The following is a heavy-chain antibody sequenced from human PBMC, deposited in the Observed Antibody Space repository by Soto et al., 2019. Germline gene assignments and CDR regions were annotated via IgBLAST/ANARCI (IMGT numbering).Heavy chain of an antibody. CDR2: IYYSGST. CDR1: GGSISSYY. Sequence: QVQLQESGPGLVKPSETLSLTCTVSGGSISSYYWSWIRQPPGKGLEWIGYIYYSGSTNYNPSLKSRVTMSVDTSNNQFPLKLRSVNAADTAVYYCARGGGYKFDYWGQGTLVTVSS. CDR3: ARGGGYKFDY. V-gene: IGHV4-59*01. J-gene: IGHJ4*02. D-gene: IGHD5-12*01.